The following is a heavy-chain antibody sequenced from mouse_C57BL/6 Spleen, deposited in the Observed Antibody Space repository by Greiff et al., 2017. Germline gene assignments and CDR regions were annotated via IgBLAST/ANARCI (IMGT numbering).Heavy chain of an antibody. J-gene: IGHJ2*01. CDR3: VRELGPFDY. CDR2: IRSKSNNYAT. Sequence: EVKLVESGGGLVQPKGSLKLSCAASGFSFNTYAMNWVRQAPGKGLEWVARIRSKSNNYATYYADSVKDRFTISRDDSESMLYLQMNNLKTEDTAMYYCVRELGPFDYWGQGTTLTVSS. V-gene: IGHV10-1*01. CDR1: GFSFNTYA. D-gene: IGHD4-1*01.